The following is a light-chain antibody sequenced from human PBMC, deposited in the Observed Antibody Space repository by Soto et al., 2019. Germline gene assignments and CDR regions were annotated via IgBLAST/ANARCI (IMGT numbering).Light chain of an antibody. CDR2: AAS. Sequence: DIQMTQSPSSLSASVRDRVTITCRASQGISNYLAWYQQNPGKVPKLLIYAASTLQSGVPPRFSGSGSGTDVTLTISSLQPEDVATYYFQKYDSAPLTFGQGTKVEIK. J-gene: IGKJ1*01. CDR1: QGISNY. V-gene: IGKV1-27*01. CDR3: QKYDSAPLT.